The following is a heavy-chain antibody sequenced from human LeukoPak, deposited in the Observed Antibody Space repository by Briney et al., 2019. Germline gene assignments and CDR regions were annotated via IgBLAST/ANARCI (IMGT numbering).Heavy chain of an antibody. V-gene: IGHV4-59*08. CDR2: IHSNGNT. D-gene: IGHD5-18*01. CDR3: ARQPSATAAFDI. CDR1: GGSINNYY. J-gene: IGHJ3*02. Sequence: RSSETLSLTCVVSGGSINNYYWSWIRQPPGKGLEWIAYIHSNGNTNYNPSFKNRVTVSVDTSKNQLSLRLTSVAAADTAIYYCARQPSATAAFDIWGQGTMAIVSS.